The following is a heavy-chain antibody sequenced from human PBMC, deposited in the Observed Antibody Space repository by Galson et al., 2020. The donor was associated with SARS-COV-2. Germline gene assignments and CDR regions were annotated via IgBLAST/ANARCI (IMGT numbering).Heavy chain of an antibody. Sequence: SETLSLTYTVSVGSIRSGHFCWDWTRPPQGPGLEWVGYTYYSQSPYYNPYLKSRVTISIDTSKFQFALKLGTVTAAATAVYYCASQYIRSWNAEYFEHWGQGTLVTVSS. V-gene: IGHV4-30-4*01. CDR1: VGSIRSGHFC. D-gene: IGHD6-13*01. CDR3: ASQYIRSWNAEYFEH. CDR2: TYYSQSP. J-gene: IGHJ1*01.